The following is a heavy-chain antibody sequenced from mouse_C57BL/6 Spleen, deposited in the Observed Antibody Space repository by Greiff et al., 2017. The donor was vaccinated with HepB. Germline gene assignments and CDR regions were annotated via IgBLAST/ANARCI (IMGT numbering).Heavy chain of an antibody. CDR1: GFTFTDYY. J-gene: IGHJ4*01. V-gene: IGHV7-3*01. Sequence: EVMLVESGGGLVQPGGSLSLSCAASGFTFTDYYMSWVRQPPGKALEWLGFIRNKANGYTTEYGASVKGRFTISRDNSQSILYLQMNALRAEDSATYYCARYRRGGALGAMDYWGQGTSVTVSS. CDR2: IRNKANGYTT. D-gene: IGHD3-1*01. CDR3: ARYRRGGALGAMDY.